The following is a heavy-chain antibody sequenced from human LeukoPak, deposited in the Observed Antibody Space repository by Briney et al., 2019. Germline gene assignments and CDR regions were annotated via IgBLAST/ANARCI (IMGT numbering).Heavy chain of an antibody. D-gene: IGHD5/OR15-5a*01. V-gene: IGHV4-59*01. CDR1: GGSMSSYY. Sequence: SETLSLTCTVSGGSMSSYYWSRIRQPPGKGLEWIGYIYYSGSTNYNPSLKSRVTISVDTSKNQFSLKLSSVTAADTAVYYCARMSGYNWFDPWGQGTLVTVSS. CDR2: IYYSGST. CDR3: ARMSGYNWFDP. J-gene: IGHJ5*02.